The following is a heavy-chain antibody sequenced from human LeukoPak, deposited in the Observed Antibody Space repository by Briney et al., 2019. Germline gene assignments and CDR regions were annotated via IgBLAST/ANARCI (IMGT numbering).Heavy chain of an antibody. V-gene: IGHV4-4*02. D-gene: IGHD6-13*01. CDR2: VHHSGST. J-gene: IGHJ4*02. CDR1: GGSISTRNW. CDR3: ARYRPAYSSSRPFDY. Sequence: SETLSLTCAVSGGSISTRNWWSWVRHPPGKGLEWTGQVHHSGSTNYNPSLKSRVIISVDMSKNQFSLKLTSVTAADTAKYYCARYRPAYSSSRPFDYWGQGTLVTVSS.